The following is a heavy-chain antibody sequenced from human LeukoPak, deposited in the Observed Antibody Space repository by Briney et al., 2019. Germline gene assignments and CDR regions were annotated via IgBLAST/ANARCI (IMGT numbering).Heavy chain of an antibody. D-gene: IGHD4-23*01. V-gene: IGHV3-7*04. Sequence: GGSLRLSCAASGFTFSSYLMSWVRQAPGKGLEWVANIKQDGSEKYYVDSVKGRFTISRDNAKNSLYLQMNSLRAEDTAVYYCARDPVEVVTFFDYWGQGTLVTVSS. CDR2: IKQDGSEK. CDR1: GFTFSSYL. J-gene: IGHJ4*02. CDR3: ARDPVEVVTFFDY.